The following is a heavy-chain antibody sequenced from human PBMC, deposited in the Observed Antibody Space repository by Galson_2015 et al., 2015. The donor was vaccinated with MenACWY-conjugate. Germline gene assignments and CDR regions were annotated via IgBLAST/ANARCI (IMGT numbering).Heavy chain of an antibody. Sequence: SLRLSCAASGFTFSNYGMAWVRQAPGKGLDWVSAITSGGTTYYADAVKGRFTISRDNSKNTLYLQMSSLTVEDTAVYYCAREDYCSGGSCYFYDSWGQGTLVTVSS. CDR2: ITSGGTT. J-gene: IGHJ4*02. V-gene: IGHV3-23*01. CDR3: AREDYCSGGSCYFYDS. CDR1: GFTFSNYG. D-gene: IGHD2-15*01.